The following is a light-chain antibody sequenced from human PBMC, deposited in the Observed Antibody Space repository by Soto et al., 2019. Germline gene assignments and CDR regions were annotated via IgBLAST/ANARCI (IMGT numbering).Light chain of an antibody. CDR1: QSVSNNY. J-gene: IGKJ1*01. CDR3: XXYSSLWT. V-gene: IGKV3-20*01. CDR2: GAS. Sequence: EIVLTQSPGTLSLSPGERATLSCRTSQSVSNNYLAWYQQKPGQAPRLLIYGASSRATGIPDRFSGSGSGTDFTLSISRLEPEDFXXYXXXXYSSLWTFGQGTKVEIK.